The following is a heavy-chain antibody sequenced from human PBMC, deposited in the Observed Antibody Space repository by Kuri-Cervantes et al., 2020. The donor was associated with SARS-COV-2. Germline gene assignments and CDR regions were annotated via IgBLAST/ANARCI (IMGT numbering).Heavy chain of an antibody. D-gene: IGHD2-2*01. CDR1: GYTFTSYG. V-gene: IGHV1-18*01. J-gene: IGHJ5*02. CDR3: ARDTLTTVVSAAPGDWFDP. CDR2: ISAYNGNT. Sequence: ASVKVSCKASGYTFTSYGISWVRQAPGQGLEWMGWISAYNGNTNYAQKLQGRVTMTTDTSTSTAYMELRSLRSDDTAVYYCARDTLTTVVSAAPGDWFDPWGQGTLVTVSS.